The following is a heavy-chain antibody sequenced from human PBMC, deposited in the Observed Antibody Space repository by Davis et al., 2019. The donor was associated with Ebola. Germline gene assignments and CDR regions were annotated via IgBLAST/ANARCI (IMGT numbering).Heavy chain of an antibody. V-gene: IGHV4-59*08. CDR3: ARQALWNGYMYGLDV. CDR1: GDSIGNYY. Sequence: ASLKISCTVSGDSIGNYYWNWIRQPPGKGLEWLGYFSHRGNSDSTPSLSSRLTISGDTSKNEIYLKLTSVTAADTAVYFCARQALWNGYMYGLDVWGQGTTVIVSS. CDR2: FSHRGNS. J-gene: IGHJ6*02. D-gene: IGHD3-3*01.